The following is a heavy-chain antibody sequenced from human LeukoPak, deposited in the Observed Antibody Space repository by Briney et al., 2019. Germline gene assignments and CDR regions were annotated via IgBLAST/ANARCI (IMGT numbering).Heavy chain of an antibody. CDR2: INHNGNVN. D-gene: IGHD6-13*01. CDR1: GFTFSSYW. V-gene: IGHV3-7*01. J-gene: IGHJ5*02. CDR3: AKDLAAAAGMPTPWFDP. Sequence: GGSLRLSRAASGFTFSSYWMNWARQAPGKGLEWVASINHNGNVNYYVDSVKGRFTISRDNSKNTLYLQMNSLRAEDTAVYYCAKDLAAAAGMPTPWFDPWGQGTLVTVSP.